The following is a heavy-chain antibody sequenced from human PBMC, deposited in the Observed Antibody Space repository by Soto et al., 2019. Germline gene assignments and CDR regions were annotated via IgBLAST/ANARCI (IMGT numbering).Heavy chain of an antibody. CDR2: IYNSGTT. J-gene: IGHJ4*02. D-gene: IGHD2-21*02. Sequence: QVQLQESGPGRVKSSETLSLSCTVSGVSLSSANYYWSWVRQNPARGLEWIGYIYNSGTTYYNPYVESLVSISTDSSKNALSLTLSSVNAADTAVYFCARVLGDSGEGQFDLWGQGTLVTVSS. V-gene: IGHV4-31*01. CDR1: GVSLSSANYY. CDR3: ARVLGDSGEGQFDL.